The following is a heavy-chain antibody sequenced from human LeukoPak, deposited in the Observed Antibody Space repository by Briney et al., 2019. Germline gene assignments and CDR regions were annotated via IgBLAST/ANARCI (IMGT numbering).Heavy chain of an antibody. J-gene: IGHJ5*02. CDR1: GFTFSSYE. CDR3: AREERLNWFDP. CDR2: ISSSGSTI. V-gene: IGHV3-48*03. Sequence: GGSLRLSCAASGFTFSSYEMNWARQAPGKGLEWVSYISSSGSTIYYADSVKGRFTIYRDNAKNSLYLQLNSLRAEDTAVYSCAREERLNWFDPWGLGTLVAVSS.